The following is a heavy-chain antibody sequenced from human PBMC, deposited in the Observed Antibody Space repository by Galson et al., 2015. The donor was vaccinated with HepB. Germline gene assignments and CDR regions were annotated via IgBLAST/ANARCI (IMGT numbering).Heavy chain of an antibody. CDR1: GYTFTSYG. V-gene: IGHV1-18*04. Sequence: SVKVSCKASGYTFTSYGISWVRQAPGQGLEWMGWISAYNGNTNYAQKLQGRVTMTTDTSTSTAYMELRSLRSDDTAVYYCARGTGTTWQRFRYYGMDVWGQGTTVTVSS. J-gene: IGHJ6*02. D-gene: IGHD1-7*01. CDR2: ISAYNGNT. CDR3: ARGTGTTWQRFRYYGMDV.